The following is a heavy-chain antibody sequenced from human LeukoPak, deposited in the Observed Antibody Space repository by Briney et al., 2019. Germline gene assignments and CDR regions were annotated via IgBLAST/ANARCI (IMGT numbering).Heavy chain of an antibody. V-gene: IGHV1-8*03. D-gene: IGHD3-3*01. CDR3: ARLSKRFLEWIFDY. CDR2: MNPNSGNT. Sequence: ASVKVSCKASGGTFSSYDINWVRQATGQGLEWMGWMNPNSGNTGYAQKFQGRVTTTRNTSISTAYMELSSLRSEDTAVYYCARLSKRFLEWIFDYWGQGTLVTVSS. J-gene: IGHJ4*02. CDR1: GGTFSSYD.